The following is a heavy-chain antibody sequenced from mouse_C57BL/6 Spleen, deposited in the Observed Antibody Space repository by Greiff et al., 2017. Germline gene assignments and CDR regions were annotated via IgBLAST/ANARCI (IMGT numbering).Heavy chain of an antibody. CDR2: IYPGDGDT. CDR3: ARKGNGAMDY. V-gene: IGHV1-80*01. D-gene: IGHD3-3*01. CDR1: GYAFSSYW. J-gene: IGHJ4*01. Sequence: VMLVESGAELVKPGASVKISCKASGYAFSSYWMNWVKQRPGKGLEWIGQIYPGDGDTNYNGKFKGKATLTADKSSSTAYMQLSSLTSEDAAVYFCARKGNGAMDYWGQGTSVTVSS.